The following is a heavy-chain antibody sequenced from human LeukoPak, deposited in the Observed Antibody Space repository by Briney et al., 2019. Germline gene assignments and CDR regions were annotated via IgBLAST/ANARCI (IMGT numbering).Heavy chain of an antibody. Sequence: GGSLRLSCAASGFTFSSYGMHWVRQAPGKGLVWVSRINTDGSSTSYADSVKGRFTISRDNAKNTLYLQMNSLRAEDTAVYYCARGSGSYYYYMDVWGKGTTVTVSS. CDR3: ARGSGSYYYYMDV. V-gene: IGHV3-74*01. D-gene: IGHD1-26*01. CDR1: GFTFSSYG. J-gene: IGHJ6*03. CDR2: INTDGSST.